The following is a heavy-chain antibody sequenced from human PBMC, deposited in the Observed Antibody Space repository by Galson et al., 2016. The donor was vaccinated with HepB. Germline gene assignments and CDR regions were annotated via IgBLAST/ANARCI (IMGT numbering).Heavy chain of an antibody. Sequence: SETLSLTCAVDGGSFTGYYWSWVRQSPGKGLEWIGGVDHSGAATYNPSLKSRVTISVDSSNNRFSLRVTSVTAADSGIYFCSRGGRNTGNAFYNLYGMDVWGQGTTVTVSS. CDR3: SRGGRNTGNAFYNLYGMDV. CDR2: VDHSGAA. D-gene: IGHD1-26*01. J-gene: IGHJ6*02. V-gene: IGHV4-34*01. CDR1: GGSFTGYY.